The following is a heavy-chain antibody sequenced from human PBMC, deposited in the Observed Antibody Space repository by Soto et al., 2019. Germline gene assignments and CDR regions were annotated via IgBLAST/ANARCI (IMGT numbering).Heavy chain of an antibody. CDR1: GFTVSNNY. V-gene: IGHV3-53*01. J-gene: IGHJ4*02. Sequence: EVQLVESGGGLIQPGGSLRLSCAVSGFTVSNNYMSWVRQAPGKGLEGVSVIYSGGYTAYGDSVKGRFTISRDNSKKPLYLQKNTPRADARALFFCAAHPGGGGYWGQGTLVTVSS. CDR2: IYSGGYT. D-gene: IGHD3-10*01. CDR3: AAHPGGGGY.